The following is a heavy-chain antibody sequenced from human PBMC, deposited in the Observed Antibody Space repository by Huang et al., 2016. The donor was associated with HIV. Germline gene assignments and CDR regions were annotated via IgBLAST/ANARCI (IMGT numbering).Heavy chain of an antibody. Sequence: QVQLVQSGAEVKKPGTSVKVSCKTSGYTFSSHALPWLRQAPGQRPEWMGGINGGNGDKKYSQKFKGRVTITSDTSANIGYMELNSLLSEDTAVYYCARDPLDIRRHFDFWGQGSLVTVSS. CDR2: INGGNGDK. J-gene: IGHJ4*02. CDR3: ARDPLDIRRHFDF. V-gene: IGHV1-3*01. D-gene: IGHD3-3*01. CDR1: GYTFSSHA.